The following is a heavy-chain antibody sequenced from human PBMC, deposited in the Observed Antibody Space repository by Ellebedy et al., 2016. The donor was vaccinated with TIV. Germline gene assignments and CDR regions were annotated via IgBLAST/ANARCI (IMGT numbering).Heavy chain of an antibody. CDR2: IYYSGRT. CDR3: ARHRALRTKAGFDP. V-gene: IGHV4-39*01. CDR1: GGSISSSSYY. Sequence: MPSETLSLTCTVSGGSISSSSYYWGWIRQPPGKGLEWIGNIYYSGRTFYNPSLKSRVTISVDTSKNQFSLNLSSVTAADTAVYYCARHRALRTKAGFDPWGQGTLVTVSS. D-gene: IGHD2-8*01. J-gene: IGHJ5*02.